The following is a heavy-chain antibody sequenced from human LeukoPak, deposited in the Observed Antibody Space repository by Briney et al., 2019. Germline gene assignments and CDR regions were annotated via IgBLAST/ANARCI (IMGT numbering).Heavy chain of an antibody. CDR1: GFTFSSYA. D-gene: IGHD2-15*01. Sequence: PGASLRLSCAASGFTFSSYAMSRVRQAPGKGLEWVSGISGSGGSTYYADSVEGRFTISRDNSKNTLYLQMNSLRAEDTAVYYCAKPRGYCSGGSCYSYYYYGMDVWGQGTTVTVSS. J-gene: IGHJ6*02. CDR2: ISGSGGST. CDR3: AKPRGYCSGGSCYSYYYYGMDV. V-gene: IGHV3-23*01.